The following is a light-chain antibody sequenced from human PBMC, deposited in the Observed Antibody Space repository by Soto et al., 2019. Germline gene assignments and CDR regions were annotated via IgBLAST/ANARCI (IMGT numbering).Light chain of an antibody. CDR2: GAS. CDR1: QSVSSN. V-gene: IGKV3-15*01. J-gene: IGKJ1*01. CDR3: QQYNNWPPTWT. Sequence: EIVITQSPSTLSLSTGERATLSCRASQSVSSNLSWYQQKPGQAPRLLIYGASTRATGIPARFSGSGSGTEFTLTISSLQSEDFAVYYCQQYNNWPPTWTFGQGTKVAIK.